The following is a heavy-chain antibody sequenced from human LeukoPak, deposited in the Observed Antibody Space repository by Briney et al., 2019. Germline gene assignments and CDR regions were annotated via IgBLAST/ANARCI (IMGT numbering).Heavy chain of an antibody. Sequence: SETLSLTCTVSGVSISSYYWSWLRQPAGKGLEWIGRIYTSGSTNYNPSLKSRVTMSVDTSKNQFSLKLSSVTAADTAVYYCARDRLDTAMVTPFDYWGQGTLVTVSS. CDR2: IYTSGST. J-gene: IGHJ4*02. D-gene: IGHD5-18*01. CDR1: GVSISSYY. V-gene: IGHV4-4*07. CDR3: ARDRLDTAMVTPFDY.